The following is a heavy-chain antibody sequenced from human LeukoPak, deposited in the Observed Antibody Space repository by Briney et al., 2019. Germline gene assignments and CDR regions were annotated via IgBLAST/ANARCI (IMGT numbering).Heavy chain of an antibody. J-gene: IGHJ6*02. CDR1: GFTFSSYA. CDR3: ARDYPKRDCSSTSCYLLYYYYGMDV. CDR2: ISYDGSNK. Sequence: GGSLRLSCAASGFTFSSYAMHWVRQAPGKGLEWVAVISYDGSNKYYADSVKGRFTISRDNSKNTLYLQMNSLGAEDTAVHYCARDYPKRDCSSTSCYLLYYYYGMDVWGQGTTVTVSS. V-gene: IGHV3-30-3*01. D-gene: IGHD2-2*01.